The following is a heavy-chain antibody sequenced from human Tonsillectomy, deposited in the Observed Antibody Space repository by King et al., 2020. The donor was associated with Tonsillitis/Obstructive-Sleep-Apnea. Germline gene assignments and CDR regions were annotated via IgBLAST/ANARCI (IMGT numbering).Heavy chain of an antibody. V-gene: IGHV7-4-1*02. D-gene: IGHD3-3*01. Sequence: QLAQSGSELKKSGASVKVSCKASGYVFNSYAMGWVRQAPGQGLEWMGWISTNTGNPTYAQGFTGRFVFSLDTSVSTAYLQISSLKPEDTAVYYCAREKGIFGVVNDAFDIWGQGTMVTVSS. CDR3: AREKGIFGVVNDAFDI. J-gene: IGHJ3*02. CDR1: GYVFNSYA. CDR2: ISTNTGNP.